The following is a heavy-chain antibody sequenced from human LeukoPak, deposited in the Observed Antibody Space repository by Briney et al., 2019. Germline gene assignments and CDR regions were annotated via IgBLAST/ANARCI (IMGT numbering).Heavy chain of an antibody. CDR2: INPSSGGT. D-gene: IGHD2-2*01. V-gene: IGHV1-2*02. CDR1: GYAFTGYY. Sequence: ASVKVSCKASGYAFTGYYMHWVRQAPGQGLEWMGWINPSSGGTNYAQKFQGRVTMTRDTSISTAYMELSRLRSDDTAVYYCARDVGEYCSSVSCYASDYWGQGTLVTVSS. J-gene: IGHJ4*02. CDR3: ARDVGEYCSSVSCYASDY.